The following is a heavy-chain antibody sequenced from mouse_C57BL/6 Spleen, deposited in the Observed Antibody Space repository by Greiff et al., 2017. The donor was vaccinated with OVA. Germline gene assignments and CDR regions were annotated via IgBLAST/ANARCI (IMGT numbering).Heavy chain of an antibody. CDR3: ARSPSRGYFDV. J-gene: IGHJ1*03. V-gene: IGHV1-52*01. CDR1: GYTFTSYW. CDR2: IDPSDSET. Sequence: VQLQQPGAELVRPGSSVKLSCKASGYTFTSYWMHWVKQRPIQGLEWIGNIDPSDSETHYNQKFKDKATLTVDKSSSTAYMQRSSLTSEDSAVYYCARSPSRGYFDVWGTGTTVTVSS.